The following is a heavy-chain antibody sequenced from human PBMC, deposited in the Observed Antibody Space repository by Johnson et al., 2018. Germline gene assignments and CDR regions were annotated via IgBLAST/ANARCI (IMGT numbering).Heavy chain of an antibody. CDR3: ASRSGDGAFDI. CDR1: GFPFSTYA. Sequence: QVQLQESGGGVVQPGRSLRLSCAASGFPFSTYAMHWVRQAPGKGLEWVAIISYDGSDKYYADSVKGRFTISRDNPKNSLFLQMNSLRDEDTAGYYCASRSGDGAFDIWGQGTKVTVSS. D-gene: IGHD3-10*01. J-gene: IGHJ3*02. CDR2: ISYDGSDK. V-gene: IGHV3-30*03.